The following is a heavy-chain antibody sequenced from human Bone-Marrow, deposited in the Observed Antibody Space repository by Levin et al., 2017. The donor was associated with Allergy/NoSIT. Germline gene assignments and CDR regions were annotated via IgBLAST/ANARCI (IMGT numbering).Heavy chain of an antibody. CDR1: GGSFSGYY. CDR3: ARRDIVVVPAAYDAFDI. J-gene: IGHJ3*02. Sequence: TSETLSLTCAVYGGSFSGYYWSWIRQPPGKGLEWIGEINHSGSTNYNPSLKSRVTISVDTSKNQFSLKLSSVTAADTAVYYCARRDIVVVPAAYDAFDIWGQGTMVTVSS. D-gene: IGHD2-2*01. CDR2: INHSGST. V-gene: IGHV4-34*01.